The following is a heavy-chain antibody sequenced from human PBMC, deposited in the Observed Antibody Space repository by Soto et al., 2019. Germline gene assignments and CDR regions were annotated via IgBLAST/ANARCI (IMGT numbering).Heavy chain of an antibody. CDR1: GFTFNSYG. V-gene: IGHV3-30*03. J-gene: IGHJ3*02. CDR3: ARGDYHDTTGPFSDAFDI. CDR2: ISYDGSNK. D-gene: IGHD3-22*01. Sequence: GGSLRLSCAASGFTFNSYGMHWVRQAPGKGLEWVAIISYDGSNKYYADSVMGRFTISRDNSKNTLYLQMNSLRVEDTAMYYCARGDYHDTTGPFSDAFDIWGQGTMVTVSS.